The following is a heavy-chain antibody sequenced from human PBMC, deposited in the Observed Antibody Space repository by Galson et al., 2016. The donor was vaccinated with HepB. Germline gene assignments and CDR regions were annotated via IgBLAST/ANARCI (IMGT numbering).Heavy chain of an antibody. Sequence: SVKVSCKASGFTFTSSAMQWVRQARGQRLEWIGWIVVGSGNTNYAQNFQERVTITRDMSTSTAYMALSSLRSEDTAVYYCAAAAFWSGYYMGYWYFDLWGRGTLVTVSS. D-gene: IGHD3-3*01. J-gene: IGHJ2*01. CDR2: IVVGSGNT. V-gene: IGHV1-58*02. CDR3: AAAAFWSGYYMGYWYFDL. CDR1: GFTFTSSA.